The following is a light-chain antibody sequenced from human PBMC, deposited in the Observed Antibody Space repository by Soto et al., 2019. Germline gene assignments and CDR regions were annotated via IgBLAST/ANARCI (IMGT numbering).Light chain of an antibody. Sequence: AIQLTQSPSSLSASVGDRVTITCRASQAIRTALGWYQQKPGKVPKLLIYAASTLQSGVPSRFSGSGSGTDLTLTIRSLQPEDFATYYCLLDFRYFWAFGQGTKVDIK. J-gene: IGKJ1*01. CDR1: QAIRTA. CDR2: AAS. V-gene: IGKV1-6*01. CDR3: LLDFRYFWA.